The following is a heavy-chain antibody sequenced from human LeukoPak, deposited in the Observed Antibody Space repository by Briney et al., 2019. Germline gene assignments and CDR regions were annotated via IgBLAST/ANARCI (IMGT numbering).Heavy chain of an antibody. Sequence: GGSLRLSCAASGFTFSSYEMNWVRQAPGKGLEWVSYISSSGSTIYYADSVRGRFTISRDNSRNTLYLQMNSLRAEDTAIYYCAKNGDRGAYCSGGTCYPYYYYYMDVWGKGTTVTISS. CDR1: GFTFSSYE. CDR3: AKNGDRGAYCSGGTCYPYYYYYMDV. J-gene: IGHJ6*03. CDR2: ISSSGSTI. V-gene: IGHV3-48*03. D-gene: IGHD2-15*01.